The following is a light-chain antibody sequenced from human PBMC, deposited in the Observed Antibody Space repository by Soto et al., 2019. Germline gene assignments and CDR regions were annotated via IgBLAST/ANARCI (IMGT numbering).Light chain of an antibody. CDR2: GAS. V-gene: IGKV3-20*01. CDR1: QNVTSSY. J-gene: IGKJ1*01. Sequence: EIVLTQSPGTLSLSPGERATLSCRASQNVTSSYLAWYQQKPGQAPRLLIYGASSMATDIPDRFSGSGSGTDFTLIITRLEPEDFAVYHCQQYGSSPWTFGQGTKVEIK. CDR3: QQYGSSPWT.